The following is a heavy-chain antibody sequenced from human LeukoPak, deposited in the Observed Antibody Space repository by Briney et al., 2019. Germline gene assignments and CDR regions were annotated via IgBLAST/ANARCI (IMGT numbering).Heavy chain of an antibody. D-gene: IGHD5-24*01. CDR1: GFTVSTNC. J-gene: IGHJ6*02. CDR3: AYGYTYGMDV. CDR2: IYSGGST. Sequence: GGSLRLSCAASGFTVSTNCMIWVRQPPGKGLEWVSVIYSGGSTYYADSVKGRFTISRHNSKNTLYLQMNSLRAEDTAVYYCAYGYTYGMDVWGQGTTVTVSS. V-gene: IGHV3-53*04.